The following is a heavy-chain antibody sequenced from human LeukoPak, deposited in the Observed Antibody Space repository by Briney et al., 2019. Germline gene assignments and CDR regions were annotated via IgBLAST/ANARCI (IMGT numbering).Heavy chain of an antibody. J-gene: IGHJ4*02. V-gene: IGHV4-34*01. CDR1: GGSLSFYY. D-gene: IGHD6-13*01. Sequence: SETLSLTCGVSGGSLSFYYWSWIRQPPGKGLEWIGEINHSGSTNYNPSLKSRVTISVDTSKNQFSLKLSSVTAADTAVYYCASGWYEPFDYWGQGTLVTVSS. CDR2: INHSGST. CDR3: ASGWYEPFDY.